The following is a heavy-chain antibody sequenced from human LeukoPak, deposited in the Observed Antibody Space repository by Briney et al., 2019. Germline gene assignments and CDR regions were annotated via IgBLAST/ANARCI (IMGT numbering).Heavy chain of an antibody. V-gene: IGHV3-66*01. CDR2: IYNDGRT. Sequence: GGPLRLSCAASGFTVSTSYMSWVRQAPGKGLEWVSVIYNDGRTYYVDSVKGRFTISRDTSKNTLYLQMNSLRAEDTAVYYCAREEIVVVPVATLWGQGTLVTVSS. J-gene: IGHJ4*02. D-gene: IGHD2-2*01. CDR1: GFTVSTSY. CDR3: AREEIVVVPVATL.